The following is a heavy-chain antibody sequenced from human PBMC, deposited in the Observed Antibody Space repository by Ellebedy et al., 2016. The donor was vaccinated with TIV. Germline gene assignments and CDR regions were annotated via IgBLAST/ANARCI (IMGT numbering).Heavy chain of an antibody. V-gene: IGHV3-7*03. J-gene: IGHJ4*02. CDR1: GFTFSFYW. CDR2: INKDGSEK. D-gene: IGHD4-17*01. CDR3: ARAVGSGDYALGSFDN. Sequence: PGGSLRLSCAGSGFTFSFYWMSWVRQAPGKGPEWVANINKDGSEKFYVDSVKGRFTISRDNAKNSLYLQMNSLRAEDTAVYYCARAVGSGDYALGSFDNWGQGTLVTVSS.